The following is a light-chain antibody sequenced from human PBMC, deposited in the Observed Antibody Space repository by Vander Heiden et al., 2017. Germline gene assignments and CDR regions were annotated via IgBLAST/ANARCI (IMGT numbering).Light chain of an antibody. CDR3: QQSYSTPPA. V-gene: IGKV1-39*01. Sequence: IQMTQSPSSLSASVGDRVTITCRPSRSISSYLNWYQQKPGKAPKLLIYAASSLQSGVPSRFSGSGSGTDFTLTISSLQPEDFATYYCQQSYSTPPAFGQGTKVEIK. J-gene: IGKJ1*01. CDR1: RSISSY. CDR2: AAS.